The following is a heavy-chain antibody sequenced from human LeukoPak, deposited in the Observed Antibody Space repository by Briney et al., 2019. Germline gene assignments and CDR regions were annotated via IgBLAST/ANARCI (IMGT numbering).Heavy chain of an antibody. J-gene: IGHJ4*03. CDR3: ARGPTISETGYFDY. V-gene: IGHV4-34*01. D-gene: IGHD1-1*01. Sequence: SETLSLTCAVCGGSLSTYYWSGIRQSPGKGLEWIAEINHRGDTNYNPSVKRRVTISVDTSKNQFSLKITSLTAADTAVYYCARGPTISETGYFDYWGQGTLVTVSS. CDR2: INHRGDT. CDR1: GGSLSTYY.